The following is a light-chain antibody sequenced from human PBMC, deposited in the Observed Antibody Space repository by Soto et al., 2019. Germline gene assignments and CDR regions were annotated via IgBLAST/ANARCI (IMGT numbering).Light chain of an antibody. CDR1: QGISSY. V-gene: IGKV1-9*01. Sequence: IQFTQSPSSLSSSLLDIVTITCRASQGISSYLGWYQQKPGKAPNLLIYDASTLHSGVPSRFSGGGSGTDFTLTISSLQPEDFATYYCQQVNVYPSTFGGGTKVDI. CDR2: DAS. CDR3: QQVNVYPST. J-gene: IGKJ4*01.